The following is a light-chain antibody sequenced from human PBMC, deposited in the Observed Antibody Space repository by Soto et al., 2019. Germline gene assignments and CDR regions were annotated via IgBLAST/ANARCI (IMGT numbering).Light chain of an antibody. J-gene: IGLJ2*01. CDR3: SSYAGSNNFGLVG. CDR1: SSDVGGYNY. Sequence: QSALTQPPSASGSPGQSVTISCTGTSSDVGGYNYVSWYQQHPGKAPKLMIYEVSKRPSGVPDRFSGSKSGNTASLTVSGLQAEDEADYYCSSYAGSNNFGLVGFGGGTKLTVL. CDR2: EVS. V-gene: IGLV2-8*01.